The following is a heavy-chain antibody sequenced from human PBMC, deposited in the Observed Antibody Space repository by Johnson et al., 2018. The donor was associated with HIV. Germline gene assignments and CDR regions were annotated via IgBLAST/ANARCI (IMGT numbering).Heavy chain of an antibody. V-gene: IGHV3-33*08. CDR1: GFTFSNAW. D-gene: IGHD1-26*01. J-gene: IGHJ3*02. Sequence: QVQLVESGGGLVQPGGSLRLSCAASGFTFSNAWMSWVRQAPGKGLEWVAFIRYDGSNKYYADSVKGRFTISRDNSKNTLYLQMNSLRDEDSAVYYCARGGGSYYRDAFDIWGQGTMVTVSS. CDR2: IRYDGSNK. CDR3: ARGGGSYYRDAFDI.